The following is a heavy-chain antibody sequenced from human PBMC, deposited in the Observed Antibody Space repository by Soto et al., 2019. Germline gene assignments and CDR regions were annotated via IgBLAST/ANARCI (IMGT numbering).Heavy chain of an antibody. Sequence: EVQLVESGGGLVQPGGSLRLSCAASGFTFSSSSMNWVRQAPGKGLEWVSFIDTLSSTMYYADAVRGRFTISRDNAKNXLXLQINSLRAEDTAIYYCTGGGVSSGPGYWGQGTLVTVSS. V-gene: IGHV3-48*01. J-gene: IGHJ4*02. CDR1: GFTFSSSS. CDR2: IDTLSSTM. D-gene: IGHD3-22*01. CDR3: TGGGVSSGPGY.